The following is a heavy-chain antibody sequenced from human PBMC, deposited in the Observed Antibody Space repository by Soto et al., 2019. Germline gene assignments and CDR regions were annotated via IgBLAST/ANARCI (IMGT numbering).Heavy chain of an antibody. CDR3: ATYGLLMSGYDSPLDY. V-gene: IGHV1-69*01. D-gene: IGHD5-12*01. CDR1: GGTFTSFG. Sequence: QVQLVQSGAEVKRPGSSVKVSCKASGGTFTSFGISWVRQAPGQGLEWVGGIIPIFATANYAQKFLGRVAITEDESTSAAYMDLSSLRSDETAVFYCATYGLLMSGYDSPLDYWGQGTLVTVSS. CDR2: IIPIFATA. J-gene: IGHJ4*02.